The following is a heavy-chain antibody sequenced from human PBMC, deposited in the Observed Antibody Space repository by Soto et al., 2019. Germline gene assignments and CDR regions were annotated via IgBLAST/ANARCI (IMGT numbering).Heavy chain of an antibody. V-gene: IGHV1-69*02. D-gene: IGHD3-3*01. J-gene: IGHJ4*02. Sequence: AVKVSCKASGGTFSSYTISWVRQAPGQGLEWMGRIIPILGIANYAQKFQGRVTITADKSTSTAYMELSSLRSEDTAVYYCASSQEADYDYWFGYWGQGTLVTVSS. CDR3: ASSQEADYDYWFGY. CDR1: GGTFSSYT. CDR2: IIPILGIA.